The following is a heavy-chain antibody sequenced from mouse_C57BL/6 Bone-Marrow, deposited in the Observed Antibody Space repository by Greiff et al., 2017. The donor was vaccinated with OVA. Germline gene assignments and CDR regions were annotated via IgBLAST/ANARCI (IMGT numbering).Heavy chain of an antibody. J-gene: IGHJ3*01. CDR3: TTYGSSPWFAY. CDR1: GFHIKDDY. V-gene: IGHV14-4*01. Sequence: EVQLQQSGAELVRPGASVKLSCTASGFHIKDDYMHWVKQRPEQGLAWIGWIDPENGDTEYASKFQGKATITAETASNTAYLQLSSLTSEDTAVYYCTTYGSSPWFAYWGQGTLVTVSA. D-gene: IGHD1-1*01. CDR2: IDPENGDT.